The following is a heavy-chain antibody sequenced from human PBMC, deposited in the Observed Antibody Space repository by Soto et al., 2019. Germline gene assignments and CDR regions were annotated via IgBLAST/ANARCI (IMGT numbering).Heavy chain of an antibody. CDR3: ARLSYYDDSSGDLSS. J-gene: IGHJ5*01. Sequence: GGSLRLSWAASGFTFSTYSMNWVRRAPGKGLEWVSYISSSSSTIFYTDSVKGRFTVSRDNAKNSLYLQMNSLRAEDTAVYYCARLSYYDDSSGDLSSCGQRTALPVS. V-gene: IGHV3-48*01. CDR2: ISSSSSTI. D-gene: IGHD3-22*01. CDR1: GFTFSTYS.